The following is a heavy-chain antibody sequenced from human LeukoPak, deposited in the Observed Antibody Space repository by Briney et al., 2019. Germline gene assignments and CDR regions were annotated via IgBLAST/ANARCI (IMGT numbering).Heavy chain of an antibody. D-gene: IGHD1-14*01. CDR1: GFTFSGHW. V-gene: IGHV3-7*01. CDR3: TRDRSRAEDD. CDR2: INQGGSDK. J-gene: IGHJ4*02. Sequence: GGSLRLSCAASGFTFSGHWMSWVRQAPGKGLEWVANINQGGSDKYYVDSVKGLFTISRDNANNLLYLQMNSLRGEDTAVYYCTRDRSRAEDDWGQGTLVTVSS.